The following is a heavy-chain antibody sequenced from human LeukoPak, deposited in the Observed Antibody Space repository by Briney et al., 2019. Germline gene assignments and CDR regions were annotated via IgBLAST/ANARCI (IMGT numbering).Heavy chain of an antibody. D-gene: IGHD6-19*01. CDR2: VFYSGNT. CDR1: GGSISISGYY. CDR3: ARDYGQIAVAAFDI. V-gene: IGHV4-39*07. Sequence: SETLSLTCNVSGGSISISGYYWGWIRQPPGEGLEWIGSVFYSGNTYYNPSLKSRVIISVDTSKNQFSLKLSSVTAADTAVYYCARDYGQIAVAAFDIWGQGTMVTVSS. J-gene: IGHJ3*02.